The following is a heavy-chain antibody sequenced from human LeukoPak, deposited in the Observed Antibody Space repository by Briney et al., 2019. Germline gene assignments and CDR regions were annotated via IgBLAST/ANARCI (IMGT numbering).Heavy chain of an antibody. CDR1: GGSISSYY. Sequence: SETLSLTCTVSGGSISSYYWSWMRQPPGQGLEWIGYIYYSGSTNYNPSLKSRVTISVDTSKNQFSLKLSSVTAADTAVYYCASGSSGWHDYWGQGTLVTVSS. CDR2: IYYSGST. D-gene: IGHD6-19*01. J-gene: IGHJ4*02. CDR3: ASGSSGWHDY. V-gene: IGHV4-59*01.